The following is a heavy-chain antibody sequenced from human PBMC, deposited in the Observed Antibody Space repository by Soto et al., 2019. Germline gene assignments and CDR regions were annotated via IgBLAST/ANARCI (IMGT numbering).Heavy chain of an antibody. D-gene: IGHD3-10*01. J-gene: IGHJ4*02. CDR2: ISGPGSTI. V-gene: IGHV3-23*01. CDR3: AKMLTMVRGVTGLRDFDF. Sequence: EVQLLEAGGNLIQPGGSLRLSCAASGFSFSNYAMSWVRQAPGQGLEWLSAISGPGSTIYYADSVKGRFTISRDNSKNTLYLQMHSLTGEDTAVYYCAKMLTMVRGVTGLRDFDFWGQGTLVTVSS. CDR1: GFSFSNYA.